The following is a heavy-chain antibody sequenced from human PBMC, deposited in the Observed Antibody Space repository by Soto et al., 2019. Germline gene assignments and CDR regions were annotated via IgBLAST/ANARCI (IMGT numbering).Heavy chain of an antibody. J-gene: IGHJ4*02. D-gene: IGHD6-19*01. Sequence: SETLSLTCTVSDGSISGNFLTWIRQPAGKGLEWIGRISSNGNTDYNPSLKSRVTMSIDTSKNHFSLDLISVTASDTAIYYCAREVWVAGLLYYFDFWGQGTLVTVSS. CDR2: ISSNGNT. CDR3: AREVWVAGLLYYFDF. V-gene: IGHV4-4*07. CDR1: DGSISGNF.